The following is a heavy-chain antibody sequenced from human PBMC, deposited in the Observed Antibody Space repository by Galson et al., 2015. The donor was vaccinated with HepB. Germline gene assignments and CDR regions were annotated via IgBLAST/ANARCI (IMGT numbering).Heavy chain of an antibody. V-gene: IGHV3-74*01. CDR2: INSDGSST. CDR1: GFTFSSYW. D-gene: IGHD3-22*01. J-gene: IGHJ6*02. Sequence: SLRLSCAASGFTFSSYWMHWVRQAPGKGLVWVSRINSDGSSTSYADSVKGRFTISRDNAKNTLYLQMNSLRAEDTAVYYCARGDSSGYPYWYYYGMDVWGQGTTVTVSS. CDR3: ARGDSSGYPYWYYYGMDV.